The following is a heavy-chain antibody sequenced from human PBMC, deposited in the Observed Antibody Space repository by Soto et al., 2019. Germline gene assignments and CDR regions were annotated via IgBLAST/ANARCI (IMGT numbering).Heavy chain of an antibody. CDR3: AHRRGYSDRSGYYYSSDFDY. CDR1: GFSFSTSGVG. V-gene: IGHV2-5*02. Sequence: QITLKESGPTLVKPTQTLTLTCTYSGFSFSTSGVGVGWIRQPPGKALEWLALIYWDDDKRYSPSLMTRLTITKDTSKNQVALTMTNMDPVDTATYFCAHRRGYSDRSGYYYSSDFDYWGQGTLVAVSS. CDR2: IYWDDDK. J-gene: IGHJ4*02. D-gene: IGHD3-22*01.